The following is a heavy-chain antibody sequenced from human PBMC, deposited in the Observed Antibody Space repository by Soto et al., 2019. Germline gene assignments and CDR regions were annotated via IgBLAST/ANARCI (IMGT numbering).Heavy chain of an antibody. J-gene: IGHJ4*02. V-gene: IGHV3-30*18. CDR3: AKGSYSGIYSDFDY. D-gene: IGHD1-26*01. CDR1: GFTFSSYG. Sequence: QVQLVESGGGVVQPGRSLRLSCAASGFTFSSYGMHWVRQAPGKGLEWVAVISYDGSDKYYADSVKGRFTISRDNSKNSLYLQMNSLRPEDTAVYYCAKGSYSGIYSDFDYWGQGTLVTVSS. CDR2: ISYDGSDK.